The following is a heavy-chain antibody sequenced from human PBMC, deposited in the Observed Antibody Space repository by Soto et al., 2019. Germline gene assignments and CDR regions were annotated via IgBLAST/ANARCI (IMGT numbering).Heavy chain of an antibody. J-gene: IGHJ6*02. V-gene: IGHV4-34*02. D-gene: IGHD3-3*02. CDR3: ARDRQYYHFWSGYQNEGPYGMDV. CDR1: GGSFSGYC. CDR2: INHSGGT. Sequence: QVQLQQWGAGLLKPSETLSLTCAVYGGSFSGYCWTWIRQAPGKGLEWIGEINHSGGTNYNSSLKSRVTISADTSKNQFSLMLNSVTAADTAVYYCARDRQYYHFWSGYQNEGPYGMDVWGQGTTVTVSS.